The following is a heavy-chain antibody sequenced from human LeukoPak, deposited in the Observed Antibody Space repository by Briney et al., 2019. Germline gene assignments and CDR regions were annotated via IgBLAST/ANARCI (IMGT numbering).Heavy chain of an antibody. CDR3: ARVGATVTYYYYYMDV. Sequence: SETLSLTCTVSGYSISSGYYWGWIRQPPGQGLAWIGSIYHSGSTYYNPSLKSRVTISVDTSKNQFSLKLSSVTAADTAVYYCARVGATVTYYYYYMDVWGKGTTVTVSS. CDR2: IYHSGST. CDR1: GYSISSGYY. J-gene: IGHJ6*03. D-gene: IGHD4-11*01. V-gene: IGHV4-38-2*02.